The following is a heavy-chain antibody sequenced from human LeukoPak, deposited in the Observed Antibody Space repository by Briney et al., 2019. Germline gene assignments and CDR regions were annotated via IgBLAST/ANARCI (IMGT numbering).Heavy chain of an antibody. CDR2: ISYDGSNK. D-gene: IGHD3-22*01. V-gene: IGHV3-30-3*01. CDR3: AKGQYYYDSSAGDY. J-gene: IGHJ4*02. CDR1: GFTFSSYA. Sequence: GGSLRLSCAASGFTFSSYAMHWVRQAPGKGLEWVAVISYDGSNKYYADSVKGRFTISRDNSKNTLYLQMNSLRAEDTAVYYCAKGQYYYDSSAGDYWGQGTLVTVSS.